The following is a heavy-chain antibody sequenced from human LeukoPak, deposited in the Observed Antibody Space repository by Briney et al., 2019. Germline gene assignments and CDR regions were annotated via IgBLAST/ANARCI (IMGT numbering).Heavy chain of an antibody. Sequence: ASVKVSCKASGYTFTSYGISWVRQAPGQGLEWMGWISAYNGNTNYAQKLQGRVTMTTDTSTSTAYMELRSLRSDDTAVYYCARDFDCSSTSCYNGNYFYYWGQGTLVTVSS. CDR1: GYTFTSYG. CDR2: ISAYNGNT. D-gene: IGHD2-2*02. CDR3: ARDFDCSSTSCYNGNYFYY. V-gene: IGHV1-18*01. J-gene: IGHJ4*01.